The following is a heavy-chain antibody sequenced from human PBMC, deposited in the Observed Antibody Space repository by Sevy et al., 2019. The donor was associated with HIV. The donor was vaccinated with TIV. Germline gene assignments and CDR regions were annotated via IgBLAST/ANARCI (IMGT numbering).Heavy chain of an antibody. CDR2: IIPIFGTA. Sequence: ASVKVSCKASGGTFSSYAISWVRQAPGQGLEWMGGIIPIFGTANYAQKFQGRVTITADESTSTAYMELSSLRSEDTAVYYCAGGYGGNSGGDYYYYYGMDVWGQGTTVTVSS. CDR1: GGTFSSYA. J-gene: IGHJ6*02. D-gene: IGHD4-17*01. V-gene: IGHV1-69*13. CDR3: AGGYGGNSGGDYYYYYGMDV.